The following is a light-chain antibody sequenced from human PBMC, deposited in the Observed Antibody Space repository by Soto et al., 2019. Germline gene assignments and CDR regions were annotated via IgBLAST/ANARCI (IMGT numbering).Light chain of an antibody. CDR3: SSCAGSSTLGV. Sequence: QSALTQPASVSGSPGQSITISCTGTSSDVGAYNYVYWYQQHPGKAPKLMIYDVSNRPSGVSIRFSGSKSGTTASLTISGLQAEDEADYYCSSCAGSSTLGVFGTGTKLTVL. CDR2: DVS. J-gene: IGLJ1*01. V-gene: IGLV2-14*01. CDR1: SSDVGAYNY.